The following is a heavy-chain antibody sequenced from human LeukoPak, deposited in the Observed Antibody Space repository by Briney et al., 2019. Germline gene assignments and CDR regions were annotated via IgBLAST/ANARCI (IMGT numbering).Heavy chain of an antibody. CDR2: ISAYNGDT. J-gene: IGHJ4*02. CDR3: ARDSLYYDFWSGFY. CDR1: GYTFTSYG. Sequence: ASVKVYCKASGYTFTSYGINWVRQAPGQGLEWMGWISAYNGDTNYAQKLQGRVTMTTDTPTSTAYMELRSLRSDDTAVYYCARDSLYYDFWSGFYWGQGTLVTVSS. V-gene: IGHV1-18*01. D-gene: IGHD3-3*01.